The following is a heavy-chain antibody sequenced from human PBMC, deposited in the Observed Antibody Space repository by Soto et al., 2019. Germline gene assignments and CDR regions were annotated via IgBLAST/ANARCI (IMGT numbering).Heavy chain of an antibody. D-gene: IGHD2-21*01. Sequence: GSLRLSCAASGFTFSSYSMDWVRQAPGKGLEWVSYISSSSSTIYYADSVKGRFTISRDNAKNSLYLQMNSLRDEDTAVYYCARKTWGGGDDFDYWGQGTLVTVSS. J-gene: IGHJ4*02. V-gene: IGHV3-48*02. CDR2: ISSSSSTI. CDR3: ARKTWGGGDDFDY. CDR1: GFTFSSYS.